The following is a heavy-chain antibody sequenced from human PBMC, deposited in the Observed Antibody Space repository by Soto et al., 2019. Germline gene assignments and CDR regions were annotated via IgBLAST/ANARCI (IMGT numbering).Heavy chain of an antibody. CDR1: GFTFSHSW. V-gene: IGHV3-15*01. CDR2: IKSSTDGGTT. Sequence: GGSLRLSCAASGFTFSHSWMTWVRQAPGTGLEWVGRIKSSTDGGTTDYAAAVKGRFSVSREESKNAMYLQMNSLKTEDTAVEYSTTDRISVGDYVPSYYYYGMDVWGQGTTVTVS. D-gene: IGHD4-17*01. J-gene: IGHJ6*02. CDR3: TTDRISVGDYVPSYYYYGMDV.